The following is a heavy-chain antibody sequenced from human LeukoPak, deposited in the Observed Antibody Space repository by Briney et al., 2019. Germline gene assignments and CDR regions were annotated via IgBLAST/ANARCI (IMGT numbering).Heavy chain of an antibody. J-gene: IGHJ4*02. D-gene: IGHD3-3*01. CDR3: ARGYDFWSGYNDY. Sequence: GGSLRLSCAASGFTFSSYAMSWVRQAPGKGLEWVSAISGSGGSTYYADSVKGRFTISRDNSKNTLYLQMNSRRSDDTAVYYCARGYDFWSGYNDYWGQGTLVTVSS. CDR2: ISGSGGST. V-gene: IGHV3-23*01. CDR1: GFTFSSYA.